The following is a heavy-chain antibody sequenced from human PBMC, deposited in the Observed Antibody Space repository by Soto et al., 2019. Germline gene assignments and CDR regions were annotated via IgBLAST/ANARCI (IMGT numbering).Heavy chain of an antibody. V-gene: IGHV2-70*11. CDR3: ARLITGTTSFDY. CDR1: GFSLSTSGMC. D-gene: IGHD1-7*01. Sequence: SGPTRVNPTQTLTLTCTFSGFSLSTSGMCVSWIRQPPGKALEWLARIDWDDDKYYSTSLKTRLTISKDTSKNQVVLTMTNMDPVDTATYYCARLITGTTSFDYWGQGTLVTVSS. J-gene: IGHJ4*02. CDR2: IDWDDDK.